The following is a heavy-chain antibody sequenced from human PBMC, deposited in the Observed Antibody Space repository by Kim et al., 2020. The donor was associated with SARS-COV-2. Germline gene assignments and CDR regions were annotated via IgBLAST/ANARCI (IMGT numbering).Heavy chain of an antibody. D-gene: IGHD5-18*01. J-gene: IGHJ2*01. Sequence: GALRLSCAASGFTFSSYWMHWVRQAPGKGLVWVSRINSDGSSTSYADSVKGRFTISRDNAKNTLYLQMNSLRAEDTAVYYCARASGYSYGLRYFDLWGRGTLVTVSS. V-gene: IGHV3-74*01. CDR1: GFTFSSYW. CDR2: INSDGSST. CDR3: ARASGYSYGLRYFDL.